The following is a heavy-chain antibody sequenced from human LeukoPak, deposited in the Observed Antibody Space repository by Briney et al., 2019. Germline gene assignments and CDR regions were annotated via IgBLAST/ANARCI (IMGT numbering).Heavy chain of an antibody. J-gene: IGHJ4*02. V-gene: IGHV3-30*18. Sequence: GESLKISCAASGFTFSSYGMHWVRQAPGKGLEWVALISYDGSDKDYAKSVKGRFTISRDNSKNTLYLQMNSLRAEDTAVYYCAKDMSGGDCPDYWGQGTLVTVSS. CDR3: AKDMSGGDCPDY. CDR1: GFTFSSYG. D-gene: IGHD2-21*02. CDR2: ISYDGSDK.